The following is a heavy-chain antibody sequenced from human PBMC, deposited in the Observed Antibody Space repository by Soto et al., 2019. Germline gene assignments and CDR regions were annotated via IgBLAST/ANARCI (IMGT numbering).Heavy chain of an antibody. CDR1: GFTFSSYA. V-gene: IGHV3-30-3*01. D-gene: IGHD3-3*01. CDR3: ARAVDPFILEWFRNYYYYGMDV. Sequence: GGSLRLSCAASGFTFSSYAMHWVRQAPGRGLEWVAVISYDGSNKYYADSVKGRFTISRDNSKNTLYLQMNSLRAEDTAVYYCARAVDPFILEWFRNYYYYGMDVWGQGTTVTVSS. J-gene: IGHJ6*02. CDR2: ISYDGSNK.